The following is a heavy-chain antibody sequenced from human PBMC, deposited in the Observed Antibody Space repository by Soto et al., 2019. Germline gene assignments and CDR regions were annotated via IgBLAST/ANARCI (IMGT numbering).Heavy chain of an antibody. V-gene: IGHV3-23*01. J-gene: IGHJ4*02. CDR3: AKGRASDCPGCTQDY. D-gene: IGHD2-21*02. Sequence: GGSLRLSCAASAFTFSSYATIWVRQAPGKGLEWVSAVSGSGDSTYYADSVKGRFTISRDNSKNTLYLQMNSLRAEDTAVYYCAKGRASDCPGCTQDYWGQGTLVTVSS. CDR1: AFTFSSYA. CDR2: VSGSGDST.